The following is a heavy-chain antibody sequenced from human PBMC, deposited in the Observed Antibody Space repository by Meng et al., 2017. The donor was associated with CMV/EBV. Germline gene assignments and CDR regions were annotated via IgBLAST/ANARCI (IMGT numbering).Heavy chain of an antibody. J-gene: IGHJ4*02. V-gene: IGHV1-69*12. CDR1: GGTFSSYA. D-gene: IGHD3-22*01. CDR2: IIPIFGTA. Sequence: VLVVLVVAEVKKPGSSGTVACKASGGTFSSYAISWGRQATGQGLEWMGGIIPIFGTANYAQKFQGRVTITADESTSTAYMELSSLRSEDTAMYYWARDDGRGLLQNYWGQGTLVTVSS. CDR3: ARDDGRGLLQNY.